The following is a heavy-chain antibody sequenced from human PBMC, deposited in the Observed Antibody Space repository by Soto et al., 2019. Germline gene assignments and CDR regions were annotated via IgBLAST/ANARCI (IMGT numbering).Heavy chain of an antibody. CDR1: GGSIRSGGYY. V-gene: IGHV4-31*03. D-gene: IGHD6-13*01. CDR3: AREHVVAAAGTDWFDP. CDR2: IYYSGST. Sequence: PSETLSLTCTVSGGSIRSGGYYWIWIRQHPGKGLEWIGYIYYSGSTYYNPSLKSRVTISVDTSKDQFSLKLSSVTAADTAVYYCAREHVVAAAGTDWFDPWGQGTLVTVSS. J-gene: IGHJ5*02.